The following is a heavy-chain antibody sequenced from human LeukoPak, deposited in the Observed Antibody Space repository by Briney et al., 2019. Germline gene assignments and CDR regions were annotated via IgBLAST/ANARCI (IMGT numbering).Heavy chain of an antibody. D-gene: IGHD5-24*01. J-gene: IGHJ4*02. CDR3: ARSWGRDGYNGPLDY. CDR2: ISAYNGNT. V-gene: IGHV1-18*01. CDR1: GYTFTSYG. Sequence: ASVKVSCKASGYTFTSYGISWVRQAPGQGLEWMGWISAYNGNTNYAQKLQGRVTMTTDTSTSTAYMELRSLRSDDTAVYYCARSWGRDGYNGPLDYWGQGTLVTVSS.